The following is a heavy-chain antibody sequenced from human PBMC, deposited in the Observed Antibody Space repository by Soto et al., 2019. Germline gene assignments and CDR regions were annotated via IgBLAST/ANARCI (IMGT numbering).Heavy chain of an antibody. V-gene: IGHV3-30*18. J-gene: IGHJ3*02. CDR1: GFTFSSYG. D-gene: IGHD3-22*01. Sequence: GGSLRLSCAASGFTFSSYGMHWVRQAPGKGLEWVAVISYDGSNKYYADSVKGRFTISRDNSKNTLYLQMNSLRAEDTAVYYCAKDHNYYDSSGYYPSDIWGQGTMVTVSS. CDR2: ISYDGSNK. CDR3: AKDHNYYDSSGYYPSDI.